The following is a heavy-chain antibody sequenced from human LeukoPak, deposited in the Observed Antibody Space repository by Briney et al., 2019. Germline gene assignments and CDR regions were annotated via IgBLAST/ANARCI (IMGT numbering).Heavy chain of an antibody. Sequence: SGTLSLTCAVSGGSISSNNWWNWVRQPPGKGLEWIGEVYHDGRTNYNPSLKSRVTMSVDKSKNQFSLKLKSMTAADTAVYYCAGQPGYFADYWSQGTLVTVSS. CDR2: VYHDGRT. J-gene: IGHJ4*02. CDR3: AGQPGYFADY. D-gene: IGHD1-14*01. V-gene: IGHV4-4*02. CDR1: GGSISSNNW.